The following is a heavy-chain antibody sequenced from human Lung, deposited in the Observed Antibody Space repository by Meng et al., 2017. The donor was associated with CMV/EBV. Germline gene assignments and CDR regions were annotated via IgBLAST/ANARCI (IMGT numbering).Heavy chain of an antibody. CDR3: AGDCHPEGGYPSDAFDI. V-gene: IGHV3-74*01. CDR2: INIDGSST. J-gene: IGHJ3*02. D-gene: IGHD3-22*01. Sequence: GEALKISCAASGFTFSSYWMNLVRQAPGKGLVWVSRINIDGSSTSYADSLKGRFTISRDNAKKTLYLQMNSMRAEDTAVYYCAGDCHPEGGYPSDAFDIWGQGT. CDR1: GFTFSSYW.